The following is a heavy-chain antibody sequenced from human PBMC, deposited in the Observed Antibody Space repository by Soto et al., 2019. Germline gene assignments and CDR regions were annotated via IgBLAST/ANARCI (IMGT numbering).Heavy chain of an antibody. CDR1: GFTFNSYA. D-gene: IGHD3-10*01. CDR3: AKDNNVPRLLWFGEPVAPLYYFDY. J-gene: IGHJ4*02. V-gene: IGHV3-23*01. CDR2: ISSSGGST. Sequence: GGSLRLSCAASGFTFNSYAMSWVRQAPGKGLEWVSAISSSGGSTYYADSVKGRFTISRDNSKNTLYLQMNSLRAEDTAVYYCAKDNNVPRLLWFGEPVAPLYYFDYWGQGTLVTVSS.